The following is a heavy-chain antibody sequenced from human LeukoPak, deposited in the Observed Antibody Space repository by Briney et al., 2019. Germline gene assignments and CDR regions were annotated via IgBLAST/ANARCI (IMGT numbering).Heavy chain of an antibody. D-gene: IGHD2-15*01. J-gene: IGHJ6*02. CDR1: GGSFSGYY. CDR2: INHSGST. CDR3: ARGTSHSSRMDV. V-gene: IGHV4-34*01. Sequence: SETLSLTRAVYGGSFSGYYWSGIRQPPGKGLEWIGEINHSGSTNYNPSLKSRVTISVDTSKNRFSLKLSSVTAADTAVYYCARGTSHSSRMDVWGQGTTVTVSS.